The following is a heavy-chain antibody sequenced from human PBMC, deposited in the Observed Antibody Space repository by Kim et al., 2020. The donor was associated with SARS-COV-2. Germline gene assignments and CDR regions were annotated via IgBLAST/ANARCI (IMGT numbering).Heavy chain of an antibody. D-gene: IGHD2-15*01. J-gene: IGHJ4*02. CDR3: ARDGWSRKVVVVAAKGLDY. CDR2: IWYDGSNK. V-gene: IGHV3-33*01. Sequence: GGSLRLSCAASGFTFSSYGMHWVRQAPGKGLEWVAVIWYDGSNKYYADSVKGRFTISRDNSKNTLYLQMNSLRAEDTAVYYCARDGWSRKVVVVAAKGLDYWGQGTLVTVSS. CDR1: GFTFSSYG.